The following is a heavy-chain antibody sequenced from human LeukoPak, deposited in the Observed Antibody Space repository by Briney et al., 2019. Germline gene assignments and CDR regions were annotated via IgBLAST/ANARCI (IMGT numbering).Heavy chain of an antibody. CDR3: ARGSYFHGFDI. CDR2: IDIDGTDT. J-gene: IGHJ3*02. V-gene: IGHV3-74*01. D-gene: IGHD2-15*01. CDR1: GFTFNSYW. Sequence: GGSLRLSCGASGFTFNSYWFHWVRQAPGKGLVWVSRIDIDGTDTIYADSVKGRFAISRDNAKNTLYLQMDSLRAEDRAVYYCARGSYFHGFDIWGQGTMVTVSS.